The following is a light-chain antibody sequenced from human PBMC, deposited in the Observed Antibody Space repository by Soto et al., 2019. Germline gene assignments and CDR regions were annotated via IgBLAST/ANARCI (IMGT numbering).Light chain of an antibody. Sequence: EVTHFRGTLCSHQWPRQSHYYRASQCISTRLAWYQHRPGKSPRLLIYQTSLLAAGIPARFSASGSGTEFTLTISDLQPEDFALYYCQQRQSWPRTFGQGTKVDIK. CDR2: QTS. CDR3: QQRQSWPRT. V-gene: IGKV3-11*01. J-gene: IGKJ1*01. CDR1: QCISTR.